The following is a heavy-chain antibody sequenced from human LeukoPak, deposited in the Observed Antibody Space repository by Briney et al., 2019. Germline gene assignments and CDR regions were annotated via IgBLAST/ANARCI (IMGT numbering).Heavy chain of an antibody. D-gene: IGHD3-10*01. J-gene: IGHJ4*02. CDR3: ARDSSYYGSGSPDDYFDY. CDR1: GFTFSSYD. CDR2: IWYDGSNK. V-gene: IGHV3-33*01. Sequence: GRSLRLSRAASGFTFSSYDMHWVPQAPGKGLEWVAVIWYDGSNKYYADSVKGRFTISRDNSKNTLYLQMNSLRAEDTAVYYCARDSSYYGSGSPDDYFDYWGEGPLVTVSS.